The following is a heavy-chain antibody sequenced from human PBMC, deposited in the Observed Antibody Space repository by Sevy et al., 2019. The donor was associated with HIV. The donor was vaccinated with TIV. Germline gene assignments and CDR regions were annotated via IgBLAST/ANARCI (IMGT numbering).Heavy chain of an antibody. CDR3: AGPPMVRGGPSSQTAWHGYYYYYGMDV. CDR2: IIPIFGTA. CDR1: GGTFSSYA. J-gene: IGHJ6*02. Sequence: ASVKVSCKASGGTFSSYAISWVRQAPGQGLEWMGGIIPIFGTANYAQKFQGRVTITEDESTSTAYMGLSSLRSEDTAVYYCAGPPMVRGGPSSQTAWHGYYYYYGMDVWGQGTTVTVSS. V-gene: IGHV1-69*13. D-gene: IGHD3-10*01.